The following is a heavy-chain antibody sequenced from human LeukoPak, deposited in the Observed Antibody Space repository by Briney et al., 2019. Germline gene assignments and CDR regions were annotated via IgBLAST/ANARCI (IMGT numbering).Heavy chain of an antibody. CDR2: IYYSGST. J-gene: IGHJ3*01. CDR1: GGSISSSSYY. Sequence: SETLSLTCTVSGGSISSSSYYWGWIRQPPGKGLEWIGSIYYSGSTYYNPSLKSRVTISVDTSNNQFSLKLSSVTAADTAVYYCARRYASSGYAFDVWGQGTMVTVSS. CDR3: ARRYASSGYAFDV. D-gene: IGHD6-13*01. V-gene: IGHV4-39*01.